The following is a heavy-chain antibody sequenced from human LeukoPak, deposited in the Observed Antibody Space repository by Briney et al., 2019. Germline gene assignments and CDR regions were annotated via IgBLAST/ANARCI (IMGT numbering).Heavy chain of an antibody. CDR2: IYYSGST. CDR3: ARGGSYRSFDF. V-gene: IGHV4-59*01. D-gene: IGHD3-16*02. J-gene: IGHJ4*02. CDR1: GGSISSYY. Sequence: SETLSLTCTVSGGSISSYYWSWIRQPPGKGLEWIGYIYYSGSTNYNPSLKSRVTISVDTSKNQFYLKLSSVTAADTAVYYCARGGSYRSFDFWGQGTLVTVSS.